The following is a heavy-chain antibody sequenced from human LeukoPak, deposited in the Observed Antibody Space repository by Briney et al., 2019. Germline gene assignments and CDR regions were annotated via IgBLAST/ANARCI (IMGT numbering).Heavy chain of an antibody. V-gene: IGHV3-23*01. Sequence: GGSLRLSCAVSGFTFSSEAMGWVRQLPGGGLEWVSTISPAGGTTYYAESMKGRFTISRDNSKSTLYMQMNSLRVEDTAVYYCARGGQWLTDAMDVWGQGTTVTVSS. D-gene: IGHD4/OR15-4a*01. J-gene: IGHJ6*02. CDR2: ISPAGGTT. CDR3: ARGGQWLTDAMDV. CDR1: GFTFSSEA.